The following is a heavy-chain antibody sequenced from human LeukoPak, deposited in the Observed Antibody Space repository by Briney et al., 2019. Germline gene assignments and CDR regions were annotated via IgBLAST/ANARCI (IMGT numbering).Heavy chain of an antibody. D-gene: IGHD3-16*02. CDR1: GYTFTGYY. CDR2: INPNSGGT. J-gene: IGHJ4*02. Sequence: RASVKVSCKASGYTFTGYYMHWVRQAPGQGLEWMGWINPNSGGTNYAQKFQGRVTMTRDTSISTAYMELSRLRSDDTAVYYCARGSIMITFGGVIVTYKSDYWGQGTLVTVSS. V-gene: IGHV1-2*02. CDR3: ARGSIMITFGGVIVTYKSDY.